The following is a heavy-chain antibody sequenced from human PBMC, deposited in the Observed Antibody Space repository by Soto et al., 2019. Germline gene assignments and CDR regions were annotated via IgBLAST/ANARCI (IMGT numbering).Heavy chain of an antibody. V-gene: IGHV1-8*01. Sequence: ASVKVSCKASGYTFSSYDINWVRQATGQGLEWMGWMIPNSGKIGYAQKFQGRVTMTEDTSTDTAYMELSSLRSEDTAVYYCVTGVGGYYDSSDGGDAFDIWGQGTMVTVSS. CDR3: VTGVGGYYDSSDGGDAFDI. CDR2: MIPNSGKI. CDR1: GYTFSSYD. J-gene: IGHJ3*02. D-gene: IGHD3-22*01.